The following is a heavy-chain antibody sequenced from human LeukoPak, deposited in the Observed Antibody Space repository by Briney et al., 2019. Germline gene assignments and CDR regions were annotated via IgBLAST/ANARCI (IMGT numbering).Heavy chain of an antibody. CDR3: AKGEKQYDYVWGSYGDY. D-gene: IGHD3-16*01. J-gene: IGHJ4*02. Sequence: GGSLRLSCAASGFTFSDYYMSWIRQAPGKGLEWVSYINSSGSTIYYADSVKGRFTISRDNSKNTLYLQMNSLRAEDTAVYYCAKGEKQYDYVWGSYGDYWGQGTLVTVSS. V-gene: IGHV3-11*01. CDR1: GFTFSDYY. CDR2: INSSGSTI.